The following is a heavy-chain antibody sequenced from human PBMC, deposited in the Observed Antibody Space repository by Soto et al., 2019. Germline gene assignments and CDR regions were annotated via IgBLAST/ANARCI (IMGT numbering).Heavy chain of an antibody. J-gene: IGHJ4*02. V-gene: IGHV1-2*02. CDR1: GGTFSSYA. CDR2: IIPKSGGT. Sequence: QVQLVQSGAEVKKPGSSVKVSCKASGGTFSSYAISWVRQAPGQGLEWMGGIIPKSGGTRYAQKFQGRVTMTKDTSITTVYMELSNLSPDDTAVYYCGRGRSGELVVFYWGQGTLVTVHS. D-gene: IGHD1-7*01. CDR3: GRGRSGELVVFY.